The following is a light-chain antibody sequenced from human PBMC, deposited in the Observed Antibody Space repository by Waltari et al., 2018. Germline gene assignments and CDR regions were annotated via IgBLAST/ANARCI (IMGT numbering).Light chain of an antibody. CDR1: QSVTSNY. CDR3: QKYGTSPRT. CDR2: GAS. Sequence: EIVLTQSPGPLSLSPGGIATLPCRASQSVTSNYLAWYQQKPGQAPRLITFGASTRATGIPDRFSGSGSGTDFTLTISRLEPEDFAVYYCQKYGTSPRTFGQGTKVEIK. J-gene: IGKJ1*01. V-gene: IGKV3-20*01.